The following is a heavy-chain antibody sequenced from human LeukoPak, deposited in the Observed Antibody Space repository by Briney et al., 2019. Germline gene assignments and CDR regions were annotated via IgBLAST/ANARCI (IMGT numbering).Heavy chain of an antibody. D-gene: IGHD3-10*01. CDR3: ARVWDYYGSGSYSGEGAGDY. CDR1: VYTYTSYG. Sequence: ASVNVSRKASVYTYTSYGISWVRQAPGQEVEWMGWISAYNCNTNFAQKLQGRVTMTTDTSTSTAYMELRSLRSDDTAVYYCARVWDYYGSGSYSGEGAGDYWGQGTLVTVSS. V-gene: IGHV1-18*04. J-gene: IGHJ4*02. CDR2: ISAYNCNT.